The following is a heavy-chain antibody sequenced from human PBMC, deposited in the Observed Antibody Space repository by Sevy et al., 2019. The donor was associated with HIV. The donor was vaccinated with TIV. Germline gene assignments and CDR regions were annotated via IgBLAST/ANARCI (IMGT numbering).Heavy chain of an antibody. J-gene: IGHJ4*02. CDR3: AKEGPGYNNDSSGYYPS. D-gene: IGHD3-22*01. CDR1: GFTFSSYA. Sequence: GGSLRLSCAASGFTFSSYAMSWVRQAPGKGLEWVSAISGSGGSTYYADSVKGQFTISRDNSNNTVYLQMNSQRAEDTAVYYCAKEGPGYNNDSSGYYPSWGQGTLVTVSS. CDR2: ISGSGGST. V-gene: IGHV3-23*01.